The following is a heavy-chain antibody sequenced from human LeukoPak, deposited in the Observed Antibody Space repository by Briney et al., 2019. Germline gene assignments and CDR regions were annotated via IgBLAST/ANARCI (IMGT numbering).Heavy chain of an antibody. Sequence: GASVKVSCKASGGTFSSYAISWVRQAPGQGLEWMGGIIPIFGTANYAQKFQGRVTITRDTSASTAYMELSSLRSEDTAVYYCARDRVFGSGLPAYYYGMDVWGQGTTVIVSS. J-gene: IGHJ6*02. CDR2: IIPIFGTA. V-gene: IGHV1-69*05. CDR3: ARDRVFGSGLPAYYYGMDV. CDR1: GGTFSSYA. D-gene: IGHD6-19*01.